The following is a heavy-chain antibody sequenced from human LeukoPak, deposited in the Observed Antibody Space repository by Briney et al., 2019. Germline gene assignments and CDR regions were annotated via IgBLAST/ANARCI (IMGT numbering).Heavy chain of an antibody. CDR3: ARGGRDGYN. Sequence: SETLSLTCAVYGGSFSGYYWSWIRQPPGKGLEWIGEINHSGSTNYNPSLKSRVTISIDTSKNQFSLKLSSVTAADTAVYYCARGGRDGYNWGQGTLVTVSS. J-gene: IGHJ4*02. D-gene: IGHD5-24*01. CDR1: GGSFSGYY. CDR2: INHSGST. V-gene: IGHV4-34*01.